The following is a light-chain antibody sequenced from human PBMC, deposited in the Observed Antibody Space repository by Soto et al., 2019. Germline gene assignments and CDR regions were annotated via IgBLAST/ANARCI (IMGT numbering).Light chain of an antibody. CDR2: GAS. J-gene: IGKJ4*01. CDR1: RGISHY. V-gene: IGKV1-17*03. CDR3: LQHNTYPLS. Sequence: DIQMTQSPSAMSASVGDRVTITCRASRGISHYLAWLQQRPGKVPKRLIYGASTLESGVPSRFSGSGSGTEFTLTISSLQPEDFATYYCLQHNTYPLSFGGGTKVAMK.